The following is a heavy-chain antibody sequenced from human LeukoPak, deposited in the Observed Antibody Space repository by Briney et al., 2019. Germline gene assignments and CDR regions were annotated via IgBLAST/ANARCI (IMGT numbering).Heavy chain of an antibody. V-gene: IGHV1-2*02. CDR2: INPNSGGT. CDR3: ARETSSSSTSPNWYFDL. J-gene: IGHJ2*01. Sequence: ASVKVSCKASGYTFTGYYMRWVRQAPGQGLEWMGWINPNSGGTNYAQKFQGRVTMTRDTSISTAYMELSRLRSDDTAVYYCARETSSSSTSPNWYFDLWGRGTLVTVSS. D-gene: IGHD6-6*01. CDR1: GYTFTGYY.